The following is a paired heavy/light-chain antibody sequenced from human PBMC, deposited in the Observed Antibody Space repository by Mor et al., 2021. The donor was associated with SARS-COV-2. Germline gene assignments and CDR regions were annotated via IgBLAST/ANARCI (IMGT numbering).Light chain of an antibody. J-gene: IGLJ2*01. CDR2: RDT. CDR1: NIGRKN. V-gene: IGLV3-9*01. Sequence: SYELTQPLSVSVALGQTARITCGGNNIGRKNVHWYQQKPGQAPVVVIYRDTNRPSGIPERFSGSNSGNTATLTISRAQAGDEADYYCQVWDSSTAVVFGGGTKLTVL. CDR3: QVWDSSTAVV.
Heavy chain of an antibody. CDR1: DYTLTSYV. V-gene: IGHV1-18*01. CDR3: ARSTRVSQNFDY. J-gene: IGHJ4*02. Sequence: QVQLVQSGAEVKKPGASVKVSCKASDYTLTSYVISWVRQAPGQGLEWMGWIRAHNGNTKYAQKLQGRVTMTTDTSTSTVYMELRSLRSDDTAVYYCARSTRVSQNFDYWGQGTLVTVSS. CDR2: IRAHNGNT.